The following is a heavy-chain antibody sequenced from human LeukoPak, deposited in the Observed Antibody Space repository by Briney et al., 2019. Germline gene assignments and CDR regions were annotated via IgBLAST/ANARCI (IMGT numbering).Heavy chain of an antibody. J-gene: IGHJ4*02. CDR3: AKDPTGSYFDY. V-gene: IGHV3-23*01. D-gene: IGHD3-10*01. Sequence: GGSLRLSCAASGFTFSRYAMSWVGQAPGKGLEWVSAISGSGGSTYYADSVKGRFTISRDNSKNTLYLQMNSLRAEDTAVYYCAKDPTGSYFDYWGQGTLVTVSS. CDR2: ISGSGGST. CDR1: GFTFSRYA.